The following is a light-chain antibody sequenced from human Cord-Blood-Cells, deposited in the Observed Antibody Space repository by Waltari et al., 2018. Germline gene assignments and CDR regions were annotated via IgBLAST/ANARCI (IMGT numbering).Light chain of an antibody. V-gene: IGKV3-20*01. CDR2: GAS. J-gene: IGKJ2*01. Sequence: EIVLTQSPSTLSLSPGARATHSCRASQSVSSSYLAWYQQKPGQAPRLLIYGASSRATGIPDRFSGSGSGTDFTLTISRLEPEDFAVYYCQQYGSSPYTFGQGTKLEIK. CDR3: QQYGSSPYT. CDR1: QSVSSSY.